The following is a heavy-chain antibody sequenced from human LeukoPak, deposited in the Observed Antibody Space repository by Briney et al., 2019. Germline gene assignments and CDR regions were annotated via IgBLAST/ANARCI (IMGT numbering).Heavy chain of an antibody. CDR3: AKEVDYYHYMDV. V-gene: IGHV3-23*01. Sequence: GGSLRLSCAASGFTFSAYWMNWVRQAPGKGLEWVSAISGSGGSTYYADSVKGRFTISRDNSKNTLYLQMNSLRAEDTAVYYCAKEVDYYHYMDVWGKGTTVTVSS. J-gene: IGHJ6*03. CDR2: ISGSGGST. CDR1: GFTFSAYW.